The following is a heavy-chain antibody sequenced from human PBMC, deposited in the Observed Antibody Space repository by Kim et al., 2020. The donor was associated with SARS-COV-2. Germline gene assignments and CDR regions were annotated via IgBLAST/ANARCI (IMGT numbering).Heavy chain of an antibody. CDR3: ASGGGIQLWSINYAFDI. V-gene: IGHV4-61*01. J-gene: IGHJ3*02. CDR1: GGSVSSGSYY. D-gene: IGHD5-18*01. CDR2: IYYSGST. Sequence: SETLSLTCTVSGGSVSSGSYYWSWIRQPPGKGLEWIGYIYYSGSTNYNPSLKSRVTISVDTSKNQFSLKLSSVTAADTAVYYCASGGGIQLWSINYAFDIWGQGTMVTVSS.